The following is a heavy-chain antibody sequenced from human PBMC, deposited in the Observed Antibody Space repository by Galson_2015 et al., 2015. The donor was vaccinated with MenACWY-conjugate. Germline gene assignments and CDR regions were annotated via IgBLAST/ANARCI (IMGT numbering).Heavy chain of an antibody. D-gene: IGHD2-2*01. CDR3: AGLPSTNSWYWYFDL. CDR2: IYYSGDT. Sequence: ETLSLTCTVSGGSISSSNYYWGWIRQPPGKGLEWIGNIYYSGDTYYNPSLKSRVSISVDTSKNQFSLKLSSVSAADTAVYYCAGLPSTNSWYWYFDLWGRGTLVTVSS. CDR1: GGSISSSNYY. J-gene: IGHJ2*01. V-gene: IGHV4-39*01.